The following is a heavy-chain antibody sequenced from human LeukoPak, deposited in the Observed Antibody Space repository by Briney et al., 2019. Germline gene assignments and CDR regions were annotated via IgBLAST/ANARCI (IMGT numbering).Heavy chain of an antibody. D-gene: IGHD3-16*01. CDR3: FRANTFGGVIAQLEY. CDR1: GYSISSGYY. V-gene: IGHV4-38-2*01. CDR2: LHHIGRT. J-gene: IGHJ4*02. Sequence: PSETLSLTCALSGYSISSGYYWAWIRQPPGKGLEWIGNLHHIGRTYFQSSLKRRGTISVDTSKNQFSLKLSSVPAAATDVYYCFRANTFGGVIAQLEYWGQGTLVAV.